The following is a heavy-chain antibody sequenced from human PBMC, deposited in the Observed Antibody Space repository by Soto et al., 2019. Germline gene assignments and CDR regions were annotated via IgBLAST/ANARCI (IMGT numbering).Heavy chain of an antibody. J-gene: IGHJ6*01. D-gene: IGHD6-19*01. CDR2: IMPIFGRA. V-gene: IGHV1-69*12. Sequence: QVQLVQSGAEVKKPGSSVKVSCKASGGTFSNYAFSWVRQAPGQGLEWLGGIMPIFGRADYAQKFPGRVTSTADESTTTAHMELSSLRSEDTAVYYCSIWLKEAGIGWNYYYGMDVW. CDR1: GGTFSNYA. CDR3: SIWLKEAGIGWNYYYGMDV.